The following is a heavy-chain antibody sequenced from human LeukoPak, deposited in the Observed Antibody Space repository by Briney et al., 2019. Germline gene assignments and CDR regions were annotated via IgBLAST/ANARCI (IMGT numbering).Heavy chain of an antibody. V-gene: IGHV3-21*01. CDR3: ARDADFGVVYFDY. Sequence: MNWVXXAPGKGLEWVSSISSSSSYIYYADSVKGRFTISRDNAKNSLYLQMNSLRAEDTAVYYCARDADFGVVYFDYWGQGTLVTVSS. D-gene: IGHD3-3*01. J-gene: IGHJ4*02. CDR2: ISSSSSYI.